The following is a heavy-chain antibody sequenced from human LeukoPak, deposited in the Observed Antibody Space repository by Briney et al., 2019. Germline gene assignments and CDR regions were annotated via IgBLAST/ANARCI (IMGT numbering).Heavy chain of an antibody. Sequence: PSETLSLTCTVSGGSLSGSYWNWIRQPPGKGLEWIGYIYYSGSTNYNPSLKSRVTMSVDTSKNQFSLRLSPVTAADTAVYYCAREIPAAGHFDYWGQGTLVTVSS. CDR3: AREIPAAGHFDY. J-gene: IGHJ4*02. V-gene: IGHV4-59*01. D-gene: IGHD6-13*01. CDR2: IYYSGST. CDR1: GGSLSGSY.